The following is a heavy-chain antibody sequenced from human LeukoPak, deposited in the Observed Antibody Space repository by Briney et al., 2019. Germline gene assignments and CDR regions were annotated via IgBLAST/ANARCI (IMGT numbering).Heavy chain of an antibody. CDR3: ARLRRRID. CDR2: INHSGST. J-gene: IGHJ4*02. D-gene: IGHD2-15*01. Sequence: LRLSCAASGFTFSTSAMNWVRQAPGRGLEWTGGINHSGSTNYNPSLKSRATISVDTSKNQFSLKLSSVTAADTAVYYCARLRRRIDWGQGTLVTVSS. CDR1: GFTFSTSA. V-gene: IGHV4-34*01.